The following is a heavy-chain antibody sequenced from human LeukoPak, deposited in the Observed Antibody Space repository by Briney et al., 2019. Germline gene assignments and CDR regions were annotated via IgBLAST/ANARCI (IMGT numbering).Heavy chain of an antibody. CDR3: ARRRNSSDRMDFDY. CDR2: ISGSGGGT. V-gene: IGHV3-23*01. CDR1: GFTFSHYA. J-gene: IGHJ4*02. D-gene: IGHD3-22*01. Sequence: GGSLRLSCAASGFTFSHYAMSWVRQAPGKGLEWVSVISGSGGGTYYADSLKGRFTISRDDAKNTLYLQMISLTAEDAAVYYGARRRNSSDRMDFDYWGQGTLVTVSS.